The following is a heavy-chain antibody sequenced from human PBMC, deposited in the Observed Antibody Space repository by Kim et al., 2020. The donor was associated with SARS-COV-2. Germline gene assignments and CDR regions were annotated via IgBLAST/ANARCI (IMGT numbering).Heavy chain of an antibody. CDR3: AKESTVTTRRAYYYYGMDV. CDR1: GFTFDDYA. J-gene: IGHJ6*02. V-gene: IGHV3-9*01. D-gene: IGHD4-4*01. CDR2: ISRNSVSI. Sequence: GGSLRLSCAASGFTFDDYAMHWVRQAPGKGLEWVSGISRNSVSIGYADSVKGRFTISRDNAKNSLYLQMNSLRAEDTALYYCAKESTVTTRRAYYYYGMDVWGQGTTVNVSS.